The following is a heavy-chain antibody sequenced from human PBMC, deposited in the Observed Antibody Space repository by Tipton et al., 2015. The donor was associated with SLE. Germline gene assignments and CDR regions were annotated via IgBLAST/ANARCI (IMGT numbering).Heavy chain of an antibody. CDR1: GFTFSTYE. D-gene: IGHD2-8*01. J-gene: IGHJ3*02. CDR2: INSPTTI. Sequence: SLRLSCAASGFTFSTYEMNWVRQAPGKGLEWISYINSPTTIYYRDSLKGRFTISRDNAKGSLYLQLNSLRVEDTAIYFCARVGRLQVTNGAFDMWGQGTMVTVSS. V-gene: IGHV3-48*03. CDR3: ARVGRLQVTNGAFDM.